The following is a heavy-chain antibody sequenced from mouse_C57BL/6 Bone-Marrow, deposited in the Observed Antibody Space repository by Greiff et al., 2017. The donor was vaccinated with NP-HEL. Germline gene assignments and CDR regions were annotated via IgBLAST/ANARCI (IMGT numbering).Heavy chain of an antibody. CDR1: GFTFSSYA. CDR2: ISDGGSYT. D-gene: IGHD1-1*01. CDR3: ARVDYYGSTPFAY. J-gene: IGHJ3*01. V-gene: IGHV5-4*01. Sequence: EVQLVESGGGLVKPGGSLKLSCAASGFTFSSYAMSWVRQTPEKRLEWVATISDGGSYTYYPDNVKGRFTISRDNAKNNLYLQMSHLKSEDTAMYYCARVDYYGSTPFAYWGQGTLVTVSA.